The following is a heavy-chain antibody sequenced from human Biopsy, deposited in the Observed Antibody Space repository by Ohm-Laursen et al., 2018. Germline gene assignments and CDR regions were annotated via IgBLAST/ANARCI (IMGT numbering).Heavy chain of an antibody. Sequence: SQTLSLTCNVSGGSLSFSYWSWIRQPPGKGLEWIGYIYSSGGTDYNPSPKSRVTISLDTSKNQFSLTLNSVTVADTAIYYCARRPSPRDNWFDPWGQGTLVPVSS. J-gene: IGHJ5*02. CDR1: GGSLSFSY. V-gene: IGHV4-4*08. CDR3: ARRPSPRDNWFDP. CDR2: IYSSGGT.